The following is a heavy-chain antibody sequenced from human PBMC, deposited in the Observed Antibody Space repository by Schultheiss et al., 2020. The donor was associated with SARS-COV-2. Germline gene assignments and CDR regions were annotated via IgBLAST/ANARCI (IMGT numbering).Heavy chain of an antibody. D-gene: IGHD1-26*01. CDR1: GFTFSSSW. J-gene: IGHJ4*02. CDR2: MNQDGGQI. CDR3: VSWGDSYSPFNK. V-gene: IGHV3-7*01. Sequence: GGSLRLSCAGSGFTFSSSWMSWLRQAPGKGPEWVAHMNQDGGQIYYVDSVKGRFTISRDNAKNSLNLQMNSLRVDDTAVYYCVSWGDSYSPFNKWGQGTQVTVSS.